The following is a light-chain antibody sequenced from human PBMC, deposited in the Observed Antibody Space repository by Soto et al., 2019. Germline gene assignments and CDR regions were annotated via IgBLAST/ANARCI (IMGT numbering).Light chain of an antibody. J-gene: IGKJ3*01. CDR2: AAS. V-gene: IGKV1-27*01. CDR1: QGITNY. CDR3: QQYNSAPVFT. Sequence: DIQMTQSPSSLSASVGDRVTITCRASQGITNYLAWYQQKPGKVPKLLIYAASTLQSGVPSRFSGSGSGTDFTLTISSLQPEDVATYYCQQYNSAPVFTFGPGTKVDIK.